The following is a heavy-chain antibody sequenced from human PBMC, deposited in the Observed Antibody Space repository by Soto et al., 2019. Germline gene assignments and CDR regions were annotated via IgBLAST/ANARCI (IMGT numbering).Heavy chain of an antibody. CDR2: IFQSGST. Sequence: QVQLQESGPGLVKPSGTLSLTCAVSGGSIRSNNWWSWVRQPPGKGLEWIGEIFQSGSTNYNPSLKPRVTISVDKAKNQSSLKLSSVTAADTAVYYCARVFSGGYSENGGQGTVVTASS. CDR3: ARVFSGGYSEN. J-gene: IGHJ4*02. V-gene: IGHV4-4*02. D-gene: IGHD1-26*01. CDR1: GGSIRSNNW.